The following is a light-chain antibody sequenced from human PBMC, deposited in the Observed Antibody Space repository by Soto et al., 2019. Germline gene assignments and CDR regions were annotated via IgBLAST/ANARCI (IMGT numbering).Light chain of an antibody. CDR2: EVS. Sequence: QSALTQPASVSGSPGQSITISCTGTSGDVGGYEYVSWYQHHPGKAPKLMIYEVSNRPSGVSDRFSGSKSVNTASLTISGLQAEDEADYYCFSLRATSYVFGTGTKLTVL. J-gene: IGLJ1*01. CDR3: FSLRATSYV. V-gene: IGLV2-14*01. CDR1: SGDVGGYEY.